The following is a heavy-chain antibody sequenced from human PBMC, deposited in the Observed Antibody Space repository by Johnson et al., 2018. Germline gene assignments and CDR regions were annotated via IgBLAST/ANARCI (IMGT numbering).Heavy chain of an antibody. CDR2: INHSGST. CDR1: GGSFSGYY. CDR3: ARGSRQYSSGWYYFQH. D-gene: IGHD6-19*01. V-gene: IGHV4-34*01. Sequence: QVQLQQWGAALLKPSETLSLTCAVYGGSFSGYYWSWILQPPGKGLEWIGEINHSGSTNYNPSLKSRVTISIDTSKNQFSLKLSPVTAADTAVYYCARGSRQYSSGWYYFQHWGQGTLVTVSS. J-gene: IGHJ1*01.